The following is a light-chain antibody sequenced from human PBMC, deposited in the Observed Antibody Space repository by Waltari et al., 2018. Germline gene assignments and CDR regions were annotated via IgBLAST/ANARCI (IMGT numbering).Light chain of an antibody. J-gene: IGLJ3*02. CDR3: ATWDDSLSGV. V-gene: IGLV1-47*01. Sequence: QSVLTQPPSASGSPGQTITISCSGSTSNIGGNDVYWYQHRPGTAPKLLIYKNNRRPSGVSERFSGSKSVTSASLAISGLRSEDEAYYYCATWDDSLSGVFGGGTKLTVL. CDR2: KNN. CDR1: TSNIGGND.